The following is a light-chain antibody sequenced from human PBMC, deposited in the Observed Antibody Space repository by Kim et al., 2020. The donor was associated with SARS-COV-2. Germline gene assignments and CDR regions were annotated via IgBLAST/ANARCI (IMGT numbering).Light chain of an antibody. V-gene: IGLV3-1*01. Sequence: SYELTQPPSVSVSPGQTASITCSGDKLGDSYANWYRQKPGQSPVVVIYQDGHRPSGIPERFSGSSSGNTATLTISGTQAMDEADYYCQAWDSSVVVFGGGTQLTVL. CDR2: QDG. CDR1: KLGDSY. J-gene: IGLJ2*01. CDR3: QAWDSSVVV.